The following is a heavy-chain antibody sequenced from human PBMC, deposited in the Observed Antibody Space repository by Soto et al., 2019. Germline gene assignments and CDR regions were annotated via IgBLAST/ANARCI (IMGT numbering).Heavy chain of an antibody. CDR1: GYTFTSYY. Sequence: QVQLVQSGAEVKKPGASVKVSCKASGYTFTSYYMHWVRQAPGQGLEWMGIINPSGGSTSYAQNFQGRVTMTRDTSTGTVYMELSSLRSEDTAVYYCVGSGYSDWGQGTLVTVSS. D-gene: IGHD3-3*01. CDR3: VGSGYSD. CDR2: INPSGGST. J-gene: IGHJ4*02. V-gene: IGHV1-46*01.